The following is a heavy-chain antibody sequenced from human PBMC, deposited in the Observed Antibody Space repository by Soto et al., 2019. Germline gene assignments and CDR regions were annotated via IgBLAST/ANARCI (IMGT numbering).Heavy chain of an antibody. CDR2: ISGSGGST. CDR1: GFTFSSYA. Sequence: GGSLRLSCAASGFTFSSYAMSWVRQAPGKGPEWVSAISGSGGSTYYADSVKGRFTISRDNSKNTLYLQMNSLRAEDTAVYYCAKGPYYDYVWGSYRPLDYWGQGTLVTVSS. CDR3: AKGPYYDYVWGSYRPLDY. J-gene: IGHJ4*02. D-gene: IGHD3-16*02. V-gene: IGHV3-23*01.